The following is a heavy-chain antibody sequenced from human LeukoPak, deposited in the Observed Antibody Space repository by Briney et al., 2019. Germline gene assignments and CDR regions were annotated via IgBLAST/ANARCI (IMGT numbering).Heavy chain of an antibody. V-gene: IGHV3-7*01. CDR1: GFTFSSYW. J-gene: IGHJ6*02. D-gene: IGHD3-22*01. CDR3: ARGPYYYEIGGMDV. Sequence: GGSLRLSCTVSGFTFSSYWMSWVRQAPGKGLEWVANINQGGSDKSYVDSVKGRFTVSRDNAKKSLYLQMNSLRAEDTAVYYCARGPYYYEIGGMDVWGQGTTVSVSS. CDR2: INQGGSDK.